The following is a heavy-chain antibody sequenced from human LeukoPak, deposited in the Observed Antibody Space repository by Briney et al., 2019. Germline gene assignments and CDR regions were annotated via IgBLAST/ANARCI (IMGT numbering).Heavy chain of an antibody. V-gene: IGHV3-7*03. D-gene: IGHD5-24*01. CDR2: INHNGNVN. CDR1: GFTFSSYW. CDR3: AKDGQLRSFDY. J-gene: IGHJ4*02. Sequence: GGSLRLSCAASGFTFSSYWMNWARQAPGKGLEWVASINHNGNVNYYVDSVKGRFTISRDNAKNSLYLQMSNLRAEDTAVYFCAKDGQLRSFDYWGQGTLVTVSS.